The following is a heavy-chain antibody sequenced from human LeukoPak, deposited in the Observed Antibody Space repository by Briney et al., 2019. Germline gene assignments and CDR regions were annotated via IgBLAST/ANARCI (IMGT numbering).Heavy chain of an antibody. CDR1: GLTVSSNY. CDR3: ARALAAAGARYYYYYYGMDV. CDR2: IYSGGST. Sequence: GGSLRLSCAASGLTVSSNYMSWVRQAPGKGLEWVSVIYSGGSTYYADSVKGRFTISRDNSKNTLYLQMNSLRAEDTAVYYCARALAAAGARYYYYYYGMDVWGQGTTVTVSS. V-gene: IGHV3-66*01. D-gene: IGHD6-13*01. J-gene: IGHJ6*02.